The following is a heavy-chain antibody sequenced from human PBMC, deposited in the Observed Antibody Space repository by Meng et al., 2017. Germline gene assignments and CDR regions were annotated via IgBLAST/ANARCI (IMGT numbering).Heavy chain of an antibody. V-gene: IGHV4-34*01. J-gene: IGHJ4*02. CDR1: GGSSSGYY. CDR3: ARGSAARPPYYFDY. D-gene: IGHD6-6*01. Sequence: QWAQGLFNPSKTLAPTVAVYGGSSSGYYWSWIRQPPGKGLEWIGEINHSGSTNYNPSLKSRVTISVDTSKNQFSLKLSSVAAADTAVYYCARGSAARPPYYFDYWGQGTLVTVSS. CDR2: INHSGST.